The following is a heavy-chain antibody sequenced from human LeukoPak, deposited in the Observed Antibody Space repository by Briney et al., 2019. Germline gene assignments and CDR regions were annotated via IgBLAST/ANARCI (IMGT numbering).Heavy chain of an antibody. CDR1: GLNIRNYW. Sequence: GGSLRLSCALSGLNIRNYWMHWVRQAPGKGLVWVSRMNDDGSGISYADSVKGRFTISRDNSKNTLYLQMNSLRAEDTAVYYCARDRELTVTDLDYWGQGTLVTVSS. CDR3: ARDRELTVTDLDY. CDR2: MNDDGSGI. J-gene: IGHJ4*02. V-gene: IGHV3-74*01. D-gene: IGHD4-17*01.